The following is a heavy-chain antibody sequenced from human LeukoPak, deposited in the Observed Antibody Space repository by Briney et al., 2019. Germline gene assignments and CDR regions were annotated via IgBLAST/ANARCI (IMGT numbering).Heavy chain of an antibody. CDR1: GGSISSYY. CDR3: ATYTIAAGGYYYYGMDV. CDR2: ISYSGNT. J-gene: IGHJ6*02. Sequence: SETLSLTCTVSGGSISSYYWNWIQQPPGKGLEWIGYISYSGNTNYNPSLKSRVTISVDTSKNQFSLKLSSVTAADTAVYFCATYTIAAGGYYYYGMDVWGQGTTVTVSS. V-gene: IGHV4-59*08. D-gene: IGHD6-13*01.